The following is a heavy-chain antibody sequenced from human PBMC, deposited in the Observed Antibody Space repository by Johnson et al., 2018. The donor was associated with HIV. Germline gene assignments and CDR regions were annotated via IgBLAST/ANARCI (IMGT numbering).Heavy chain of an antibody. CDR1: GFTVSSNY. Sequence: VQLVESGGGVVQPGRSLRLSCAASGFTVSSNYMSWVRQAPGKGLEWVANIKQDGSEKYYVDSVKGRFTISRDNAKNSLYLQLNSLRAEDTSLYYCAKTTRGNWGSCFDIWGRGTMVTVSS. V-gene: IGHV3-7*01. D-gene: IGHD7-27*01. J-gene: IGHJ3*02. CDR2: IKQDGSEK. CDR3: AKTTRGNWGSCFDI.